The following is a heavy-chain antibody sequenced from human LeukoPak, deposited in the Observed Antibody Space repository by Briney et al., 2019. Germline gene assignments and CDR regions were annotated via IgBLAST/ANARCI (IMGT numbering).Heavy chain of an antibody. CDR1: GGTFSSYA. D-gene: IGHD2-2*01. CDR2: IIPIFHTA. Sequence: SVKVSCKASGGTFSSYAISWVRQAPGQGLEWMGGIIPIFHTADYAQKFQGRVTITADESTSTAYMELNSLRSEDTAVYYCARVVTPRYCSSPSCYWKGWFDPWGQGTLVTVSS. J-gene: IGHJ5*02. CDR3: ARVVTPRYCSSPSCYWKGWFDP. V-gene: IGHV1-69*13.